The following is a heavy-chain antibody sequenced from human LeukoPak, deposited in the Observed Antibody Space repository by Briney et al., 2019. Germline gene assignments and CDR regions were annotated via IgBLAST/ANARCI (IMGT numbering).Heavy chain of an antibody. J-gene: IGHJ6*03. V-gene: IGHV4-34*01. D-gene: IGHD3-3*01. Sequence: TSETLSLTCAVYGGSFSGYYWSWIRQPPGKGLEWIGEINHSGSTNYNPSLKSRVTISVDTSKNQFSLKLSSVTAADTAVYYCARGLRFLEWLLSSYYYYYMDVWGKGTTVTVSS. CDR1: GGSFSGYY. CDR3: ARGLRFLEWLLSSYYYYYMDV. CDR2: INHSGST.